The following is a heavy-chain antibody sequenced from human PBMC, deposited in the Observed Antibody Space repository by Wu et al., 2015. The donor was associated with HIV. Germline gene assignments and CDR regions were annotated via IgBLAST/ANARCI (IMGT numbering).Heavy chain of an antibody. V-gene: IGHV1-69*12. CDR1: GGTFSSYA. CDR2: IIPIFGTA. CDR3: ARESLLDYYDSSDKDAFDI. D-gene: IGHD3-22*01. Sequence: QVQLVQSGAEVKKPGSSVKVSCKASGGTFSSYAISWVRQAPGQGLEWMGGIIPIFGTANYAQKFQGRVTITADESTSTAYMELSSLRSEDTAVYYCARESLLDYYDSSDKDAFDIWGQGTMVTVSS. J-gene: IGHJ3*02.